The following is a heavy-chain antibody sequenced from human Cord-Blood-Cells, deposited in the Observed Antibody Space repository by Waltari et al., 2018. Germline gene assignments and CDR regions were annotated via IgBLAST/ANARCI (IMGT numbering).Heavy chain of an antibody. CDR1: GGPFSSYD. V-gene: IGHV1-69*01. J-gene: IGHJ4*02. CDR3: ARGYSGSPYYFDY. CDR2: IIPIFGKA. Sequence: QVQLVQSGAEVKKPGSSVKVSCKASGGPFSSYDISCVRQAPGQGLEWMGGIIPIFGKANDAQKFQGRVTITADESTSTAYMELSSLRSEDTAVYYCARGYSGSPYYFDYWGQGTLVTVSS. D-gene: IGHD1-26*01.